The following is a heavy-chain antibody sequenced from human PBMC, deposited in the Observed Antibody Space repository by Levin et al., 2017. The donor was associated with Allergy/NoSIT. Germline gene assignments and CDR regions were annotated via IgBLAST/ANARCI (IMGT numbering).Heavy chain of an antibody. Sequence: SQTLSLTCAVSGGSISSGGYSWSWIRQPPGKGLEWIGYIYHSGSTYYNPSLKSRVTISVDRSKNQFSLKLSSVTAADTAVYYCARAPPLPGEEVAATRQGAFDIWGQGTMVTVSS. V-gene: IGHV4-30-2*01. J-gene: IGHJ3*02. CDR1: GGSISSGGYS. CDR3: ARAPPLPGEEVAATRQGAFDI. CDR2: IYHSGST. D-gene: IGHD2-15*01.